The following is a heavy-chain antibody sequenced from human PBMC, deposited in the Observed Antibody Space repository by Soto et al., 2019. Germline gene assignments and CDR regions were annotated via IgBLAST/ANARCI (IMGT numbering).Heavy chain of an antibody. D-gene: IGHD6-6*01. Sequence: SETLSLTCTVSGGSISSSSYYWGWIRQPPGKGLEWIGSIYYSGSTYYNPSLKSRVTISVDTSKNQFSLKLSSVTAADTAVYYCAVHLGESEYSSSFGDYWGQGTLVTVSS. CDR2: IYYSGST. V-gene: IGHV4-39*01. J-gene: IGHJ4*02. CDR1: GGSISSSSYY. CDR3: AVHLGESEYSSSFGDY.